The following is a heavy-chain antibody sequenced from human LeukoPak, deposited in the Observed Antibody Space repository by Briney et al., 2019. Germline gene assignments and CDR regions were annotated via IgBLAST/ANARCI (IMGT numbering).Heavy chain of an antibody. CDR2: IYYSGST. D-gene: IGHD3-10*01. CDR1: GGSISSYY. Sequence: EASETLSLTCTVSGGSISSYYWSWIRQPPGKGLEWIGYIYYSGSTNYNPSLKSRVTISVDTSKNQFSLKLSSVTAADTAVYYCARDGVGLGSPPGAFDIWGQGTMVTVSS. V-gene: IGHV4-59*01. CDR3: ARDGVGLGSPPGAFDI. J-gene: IGHJ3*02.